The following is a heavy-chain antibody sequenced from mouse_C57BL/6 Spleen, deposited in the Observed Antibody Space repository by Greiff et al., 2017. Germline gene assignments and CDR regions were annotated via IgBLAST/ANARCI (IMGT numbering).Heavy chain of an antibody. CDR3: ARANDGYYGYFDV. J-gene: IGHJ1*03. V-gene: IGHV1-18*01. CDR1: GYTFTDYN. D-gene: IGHD2-3*01. CDR2: INPNNGGT. Sequence: VQLKESGPELVKPGASVKIPCKASGYTFTDYNMDWVKQSHGKSLEWIGDINPNNGGTIYNQKFKGKATVTVDKSSSTAYMELRSLTSEDTAVYDCARANDGYYGYFDVWGTGTTVTVSS.